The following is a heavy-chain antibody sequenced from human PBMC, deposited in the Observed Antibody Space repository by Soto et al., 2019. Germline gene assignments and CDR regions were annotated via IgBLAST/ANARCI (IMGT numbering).Heavy chain of an antibody. V-gene: IGHV1-8*01. CDR1: GYTFTSYD. CDR3: ARGLGYSGYDYLWFDP. Sequence: ASVKVSCKASGYTFTSYDINWVRQATGQGLEWMGWTNPNSGNTGYAQKFQGRVTMTRNTSISTAYMELSSLRSEDTAVYYCARGLGYSGYDYLWFDPWGQGPLVTVSS. CDR2: TNPNSGNT. D-gene: IGHD5-12*01. J-gene: IGHJ5*02.